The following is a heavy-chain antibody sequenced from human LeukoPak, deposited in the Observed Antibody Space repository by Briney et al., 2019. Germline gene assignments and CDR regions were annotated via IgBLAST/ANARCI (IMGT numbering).Heavy chain of an antibody. CDR3: AKGASSKPFDY. Sequence: GGSLRLSCVASGFPFSSYWMTWVRQAPGKGLEWVANIKQDGSKKSYVDSVKGRFTISRDNAKNTLYLQMNSLGAEDTAVYHCAKGASSKPFDYWSQGTLVTVSS. J-gene: IGHJ4*02. CDR2: IKQDGSKK. CDR1: GFPFSSYW. V-gene: IGHV3-7*03. D-gene: IGHD2-2*01.